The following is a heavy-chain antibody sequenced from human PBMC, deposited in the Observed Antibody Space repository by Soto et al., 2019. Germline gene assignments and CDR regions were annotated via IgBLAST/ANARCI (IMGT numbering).Heavy chain of an antibody. J-gene: IGHJ6*03. Sequence: SETLSLTCTVSGGSISSYYWRWIRQPPGKGLEWIGYIYYSGSTNYNPSLKSRVTISVDTSKNQFSLKLSSVTAADTAVYYCARRSGRQRNYYYYYMDVWGKGTTVTVSS. CDR2: IYYSGST. V-gene: IGHV4-59*01. CDR1: GGSISSYY. CDR3: ARRSGRQRNYYYYYMDV. D-gene: IGHD1-26*01.